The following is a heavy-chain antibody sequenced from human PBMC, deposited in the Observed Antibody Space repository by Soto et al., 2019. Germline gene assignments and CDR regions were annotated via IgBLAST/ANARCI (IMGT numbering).Heavy chain of an antibody. V-gene: IGHV3-48*01. D-gene: IGHD3-3*02. J-gene: IGHJ4*02. CDR3: ASSKGPLDH. CDR2: ITGSSDIV. CDR1: GFTSSSYT. Sequence: AGGSLRLSCAASGFTSSSYTMNWVRQAPGKGLEWVAYITGSSDIVYYADSVKGRFTISRDNAKNSLYLQMSSLRADVTSVYYCASSKGPLDHWGQGTLVTVSS.